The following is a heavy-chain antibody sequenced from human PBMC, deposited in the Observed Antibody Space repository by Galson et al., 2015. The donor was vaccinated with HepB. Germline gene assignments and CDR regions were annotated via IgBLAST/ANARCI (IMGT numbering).Heavy chain of an antibody. Sequence: SLRLSCAASGFTFSTYTIHWVRQAPGKGLEWVALISYDGSNKYYADSVKGRFTISRDNSKNTLYLQMNSLRAEDTAVYYCAKEEGSSSGWFSSDYGMDVWGQGTTVTVSS. V-gene: IGHV3-30*04. D-gene: IGHD6-19*01. J-gene: IGHJ6*02. CDR1: GFTFSTYT. CDR2: ISYDGSNK. CDR3: AKEEGSSSGWFSSDYGMDV.